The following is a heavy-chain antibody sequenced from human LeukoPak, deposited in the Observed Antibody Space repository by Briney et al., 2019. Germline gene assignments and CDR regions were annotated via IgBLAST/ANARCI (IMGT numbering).Heavy chain of an antibody. CDR2: IIPILGIA. V-gene: IGHV1-69*04. J-gene: IGHJ5*02. CDR1: GGTFSSYA. Sequence: SVKVSCKASGGTFSSYAISWVRQAPGQGLEWMGRIIPILGIANYAQKFQGRVTITADKSTSTAYMELSSLRSEDTAVYYCARGAGYTGFDPWGQGTLVTVSS. CDR3: ARGAGYTGFDP. D-gene: IGHD5-18*01.